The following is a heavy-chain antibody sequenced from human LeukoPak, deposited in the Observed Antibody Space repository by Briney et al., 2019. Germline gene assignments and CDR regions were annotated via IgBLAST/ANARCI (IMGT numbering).Heavy chain of an antibody. CDR2: INPSGGST. CDR1: GYTFTSYY. J-gene: IGHJ4*02. V-gene: IGHV1-46*01. CDR3: ARDAYGFDY. Sequence: ASVKVSCKASGYTFTSYYMHWVRQAPGQGLEWMGIINPSGGSTSYAQKFQGRVTMTRDMSTSTAYMELSRLRSDDTAVYYCARDAYGFDYWGQGTLVTVSS. D-gene: IGHD4-17*01.